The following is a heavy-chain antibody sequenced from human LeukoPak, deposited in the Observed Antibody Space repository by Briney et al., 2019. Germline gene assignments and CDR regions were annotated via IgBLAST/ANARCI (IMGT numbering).Heavy chain of an antibody. V-gene: IGHV4-59*08. CDR3: ARLLNYYDSSGYYARGLIDY. CDR1: GGSISSYY. CDR2: IYYSGST. J-gene: IGHJ4*02. D-gene: IGHD3-22*01. Sequence: SETLSLTCTVSGGSISSYYWSWIRQPPGKGLKWIGYIYYSGSTNYNPSLKSRVTISVDTSKNQFSLKLSSVTAADTAVYYCARLLNYYDSSGYYARGLIDYWGQGTLVTVSS.